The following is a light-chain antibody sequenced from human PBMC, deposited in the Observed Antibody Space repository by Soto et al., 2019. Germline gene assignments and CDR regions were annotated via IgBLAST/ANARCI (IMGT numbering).Light chain of an antibody. CDR3: QQYGSSPRIT. CDR2: DAS. J-gene: IGKJ5*01. CDR1: QSISSNY. Sequence: EIVLTQSPGTLSLSPGERATLSCRASQSISSNYVAWYQQKPGQAPRLLIYDASTRATGIPNRYSGSGSGTHFTLTISRLEPEDFALYYCQQYGSSPRITFGQGTRLEIK. V-gene: IGKV3-20*01.